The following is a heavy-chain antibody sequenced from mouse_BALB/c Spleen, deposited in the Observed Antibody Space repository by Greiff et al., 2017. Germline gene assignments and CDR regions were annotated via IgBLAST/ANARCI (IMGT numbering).Heavy chain of an antibody. D-gene: IGHD3-2*02. Sequence: EVQGVESGGGLVKPGGSLKLSCAASGFAFSSYDMSWVRQTPEKRLEWVAYISSGGGSTYYPDTVKGRFTISRDNAKNTLYLQMSSLKSEDTAMYYCARGGRLTYFDYWGQGTTLTVSS. J-gene: IGHJ2*01. CDR1: GFAFSSYD. CDR2: ISSGGGST. CDR3: ARGGRLTYFDY. V-gene: IGHV5-12-1*01.